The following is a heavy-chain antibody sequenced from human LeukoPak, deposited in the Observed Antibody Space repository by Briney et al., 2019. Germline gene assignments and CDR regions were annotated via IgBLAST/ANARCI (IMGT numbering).Heavy chain of an antibody. J-gene: IGHJ5*02. Sequence: ASVKVSCKASGYTFTSYYMHWVRQAPGQGLEWMGIINPSGGSTSYAQKFQGRVTMTRDMSTSTVYMELSSLRSEDTAVYYCARDQSVLLWFGEPLGWFDPWGQGTLVTVSS. CDR3: ARDQSVLLWFGEPLGWFDP. D-gene: IGHD3-10*01. V-gene: IGHV1-46*01. CDR1: GYTFTSYY. CDR2: INPSGGST.